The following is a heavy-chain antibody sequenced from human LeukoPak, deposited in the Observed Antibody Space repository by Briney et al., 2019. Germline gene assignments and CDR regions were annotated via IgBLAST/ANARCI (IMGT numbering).Heavy chain of an antibody. V-gene: IGHV1-18*01. CDR1: GYTFTSYG. CDR2: VSAYNGNT. CDR3: AREENSSGYYYS. Sequence: GASVKVSCKASGYTFTSYGISWVRQAPGQGLEWMGWVSAYNGNTNYAQRLQGRVTMTTDTSTSTAYMELRSLRSDDAAVYYCAREENSSGYYYSWGQGTLVTVSS. D-gene: IGHD3-22*01. J-gene: IGHJ4*02.